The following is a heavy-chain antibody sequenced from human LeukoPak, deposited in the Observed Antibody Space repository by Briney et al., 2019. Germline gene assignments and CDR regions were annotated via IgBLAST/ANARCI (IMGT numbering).Heavy chain of an antibody. J-gene: IGHJ4*02. CDR3: ARVSCNGRNDY. CDR1: GYSISSGYY. V-gene: IGHV4-38-2*02. Sequence: PSETLSLTCTVSGYSISSGYYWGWIRQPPGKGLEWIGCIYHSGSTYYNPSLKGRFTISIDPSKNHFSLKLSSVTASDTDVYYCARVSCNGRNDYWGQGTLVTVSS. CDR2: IYHSGST.